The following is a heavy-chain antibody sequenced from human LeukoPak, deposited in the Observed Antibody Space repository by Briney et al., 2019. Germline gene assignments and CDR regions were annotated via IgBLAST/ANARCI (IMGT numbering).Heavy chain of an antibody. CDR1: GFTFSSFA. D-gene: IGHD3-22*01. CDR2: ISYDGSNK. V-gene: IGHV3-30*07. Sequence: GRSLRLSCAASGFTFSSFAMHWVRQAPGKGLEWVAVISYDGSNKYYADSVKGRFTISRDHPKNTLYLQMNSLRAEDTAVYFCAKRGVVIRVILVGFHKEAYYFDSWGQGALVTVSS. J-gene: IGHJ4*02. CDR3: AKRGVVIRVILVGFHKEAYYFDS.